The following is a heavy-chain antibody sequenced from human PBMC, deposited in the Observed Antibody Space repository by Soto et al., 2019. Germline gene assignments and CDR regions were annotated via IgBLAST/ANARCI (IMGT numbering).Heavy chain of an antibody. V-gene: IGHV4-31*03. J-gene: IGHJ4*02. CDR2: IFYSGST. Sequence: QVQLQESGPGLVKPSQTLSLICTVSRGSINSGGYYWNWIRQHPGKGLEWIGYIFYSGSTYYNPSLRGRVTISADTSENQFSLNLSSVTAADTAVYFCARGYRQSGYSSSWVFDYWGQGTLVNVSS. CDR3: ARGYRQSGYSSSWVFDY. D-gene: IGHD6-13*01. CDR1: RGSINSGGYY.